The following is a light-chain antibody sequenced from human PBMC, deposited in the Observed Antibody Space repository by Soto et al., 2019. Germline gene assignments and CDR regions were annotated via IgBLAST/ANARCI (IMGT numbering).Light chain of an antibody. CDR2: SNN. Sequence: QSVLTQPPSASGTPGQRVTISCSGSISHIASNVVNWYQQLPGTAPKLLIYSNNQRPSGVPDRVSGSNSGTSASLAISGLQSEDEADYYCAAWDDSLNGPVVGGGTKLTVL. CDR1: ISHIASNV. J-gene: IGLJ2*01. CDR3: AAWDDSLNGPV. V-gene: IGLV1-44*01.